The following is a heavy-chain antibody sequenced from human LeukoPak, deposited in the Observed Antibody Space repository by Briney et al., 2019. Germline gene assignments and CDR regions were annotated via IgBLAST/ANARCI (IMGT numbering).Heavy chain of an antibody. D-gene: IGHD3-10*01. V-gene: IGHV3-23*01. CDR2: IGSSGATI. Sequence: GGSLRLSCAASGFTFSSYGMHWVRQAPGKGPEWVSGIGSSGATIFYADSVKGRFTISRDNSKNTVYLEMNNLTAEDTAIYYCAKISVGPLSRPTHVSLYYGMDVWGQGTTVTVSS. CDR3: AKISVGPLSRPTHVSLYYGMDV. J-gene: IGHJ6*02. CDR1: GFTFSSYG.